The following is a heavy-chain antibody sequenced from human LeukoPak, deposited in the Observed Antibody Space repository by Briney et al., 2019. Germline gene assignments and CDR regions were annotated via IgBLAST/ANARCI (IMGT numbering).Heavy chain of an antibody. CDR1: GFSFSSYV. V-gene: IGHV3-64*02. D-gene: IGHD1-26*01. CDR2: ISSNGGET. J-gene: IGHJ6*02. Sequence: GGSLRLSCAASGFSFSSYVMHWVRQAPGKGLEYVSAISSNGGETYYADSVKGRFTISRDNSKNALYLQMGSLRAEDMAVYYCARGRSPRGYYYGMDVWGQGTTVTVS. CDR3: ARGRSPRGYYYGMDV.